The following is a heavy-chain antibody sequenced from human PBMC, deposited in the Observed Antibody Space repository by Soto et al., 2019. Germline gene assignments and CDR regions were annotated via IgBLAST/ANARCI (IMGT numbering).Heavy chain of an antibody. CDR2: SSYSGNT. J-gene: IGHJ3*01. Sequence: QVQLQESGPGLVKPSQTLSLTCTVSGTSISSDVYYWSWIRQPPEKGLEWIGYSSYSGNTYYNPSLMSRLTLSLDTPKNQSSLTRDSVTDAYAAVDYCAKAPYRGSSSRVPVDVWGHGTMVTVSS. V-gene: IGHV4-30-4*01. CDR1: GTSISSDVYY. CDR3: AKAPYRGSSSRVPVDV. D-gene: IGHD2-15*01.